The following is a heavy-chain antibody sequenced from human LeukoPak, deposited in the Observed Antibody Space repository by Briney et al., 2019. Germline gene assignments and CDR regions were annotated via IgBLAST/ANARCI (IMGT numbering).Heavy chain of an antibody. J-gene: IGHJ4*02. D-gene: IGHD2-2*01. CDR1: GFTFSSYW. CDR2: ISGSGGST. V-gene: IGHV3-23*01. Sequence: PGGSLRLSCAASGFTFSSYWMNWVRQAPGKGLEWVSAISGSGGSTYYADSVKGRFTISRDNSKNTLYLQMNSLRAEDTAVYYCAKVKVPAAILATNFDYWGQGTLVTVSS. CDR3: AKVKVPAAILATNFDY.